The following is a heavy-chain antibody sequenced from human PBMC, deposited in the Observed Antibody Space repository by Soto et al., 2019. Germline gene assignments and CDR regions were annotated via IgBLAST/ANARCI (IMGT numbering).Heavy chain of an antibody. J-gene: IGHJ5*02. D-gene: IGHD2-21*01. Sequence: TLSLTCRVSVAALNRGNYYWSWISQVPGKGLEWIGHIYVTGAVDYNPSLRDRITISQDTSERQFSLNLRLVTAADTAVDYCASLRIATNNYKWFDPWGQGTLVTVSS. CDR1: VAALNRGNYY. V-gene: IGHV4-31*03. CDR2: IYVTGAV. CDR3: ASLRIATNNYKWFDP.